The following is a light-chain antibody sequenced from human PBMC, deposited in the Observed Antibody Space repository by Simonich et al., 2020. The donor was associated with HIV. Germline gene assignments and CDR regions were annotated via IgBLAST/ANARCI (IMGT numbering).Light chain of an antibody. CDR1: SSDVGSYNL. CDR2: EGI. J-gene: IGLJ2*01. V-gene: IGLV2-23*01. Sequence: QSALTQPASVSGSPGQSITISCTGTSSDVGSYNLVSWYQHYPGKAPKLMISEGIKRPSGVSNRFSGSKSGNTASLTISGLQAEDEADYYCCSYAGSSTVVFGGGTKLTVL. CDR3: CSYAGSSTVV.